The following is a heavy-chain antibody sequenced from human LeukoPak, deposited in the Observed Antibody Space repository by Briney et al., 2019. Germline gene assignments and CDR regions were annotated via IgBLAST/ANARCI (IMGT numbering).Heavy chain of an antibody. J-gene: IGHJ6*03. V-gene: IGHV1-18*01. Sequence: ASVKVSCKASGYTFTSYGIIWVRQAPGQGLEWMGWISTYNGNTNYAQKIQGRVTMTTDTSTSTAYMELRSLRSDDTAVYYCARLVAATRSQKTYYYYMDVWGKGTTVTVSS. CDR2: ISTYNGNT. CDR3: ARLVAATRSQKTYYYYMDV. D-gene: IGHD2-15*01. CDR1: GYTFTSYG.